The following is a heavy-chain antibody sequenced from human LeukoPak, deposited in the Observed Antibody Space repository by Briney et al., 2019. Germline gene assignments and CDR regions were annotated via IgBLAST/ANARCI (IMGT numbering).Heavy chain of an antibody. D-gene: IGHD3-3*01. J-gene: IGHJ4*02. CDR1: GGSFSGYY. Sequence: SETLSVSCAVYGGSFSGYYWSWIRQPPGKGLEWIGEINHSGSTNYNPSLKSRVTISVDTSKNQFSLKLSSVTAADTAVYYCARGLEVSDYWGQGTLVTVSS. CDR3: ARGLEVSDY. CDR2: INHSGST. V-gene: IGHV4-34*01.